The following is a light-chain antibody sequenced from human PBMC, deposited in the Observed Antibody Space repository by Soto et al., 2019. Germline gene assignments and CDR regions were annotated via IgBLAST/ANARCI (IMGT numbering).Light chain of an antibody. Sequence: DIQMTQSPSSLSESVVYRVTITCRASQSISTYLNWYQQKPGKAPKVLMYTASSLHSGVPSRFSGSGSGTDFTLTISSLQPDDFAIYYCQQYNSYSWTFGQGTKVDIK. CDR1: QSISTY. CDR2: TAS. J-gene: IGKJ1*01. CDR3: QQYNSYSWT. V-gene: IGKV1-39*01.